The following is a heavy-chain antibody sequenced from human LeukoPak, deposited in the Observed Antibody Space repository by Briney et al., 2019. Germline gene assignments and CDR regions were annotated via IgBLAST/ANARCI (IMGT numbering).Heavy chain of an antibody. J-gene: IGHJ5*02. CDR2: VSGSGGST. V-gene: IGHV3-23*01. Sequence: TGGSLRLSCAASGFTFSSYAMSWVRQAPGKGLEWVSGVSGSGGSTYYADSVKGRFTISRDNSKNTLFLQMNSLRAEDTAVYYCAKGSGPYCTSASCHFDPWGQGTLVTVSS. CDR3: AKGSGPYCTSASCHFDP. CDR1: GFTFSSYA. D-gene: IGHD2-2*01.